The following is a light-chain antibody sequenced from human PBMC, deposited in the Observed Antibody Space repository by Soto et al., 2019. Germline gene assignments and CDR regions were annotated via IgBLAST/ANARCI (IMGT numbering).Light chain of an antibody. CDR3: QESDAFPYT. CDR2: AAS. V-gene: IGKV1-39*01. J-gene: IGKJ4*01. Sequence: DTQMTQSPSSLSASVGDRVTITCRTSQTISRYLNWYQQKPGKAPKLLIYAASNLQSGVPSRFSGSGSGTDFTLTISSLQPEDFATYYCQESDAFPYTFGGGTKVDIK. CDR1: QTISRY.